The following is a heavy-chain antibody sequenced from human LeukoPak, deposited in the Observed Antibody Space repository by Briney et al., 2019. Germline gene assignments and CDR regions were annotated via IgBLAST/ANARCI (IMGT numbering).Heavy chain of an antibody. CDR1: GGSFSGYY. CDR3: ARAALIVVVPAAIVGFFDP. V-gene: IGHV4-34*01. J-gene: IGHJ5*02. Sequence: SETLSLTCAVYGGSFSGYYWSWIRQPPGKGLEWIGEINHSGSTNYNLSLKSRVTISVDTSKNQFSLKLSSVTAADTAVYYCARAALIVVVPAAIVGFFDPWGQGTLVTVSS. D-gene: IGHD2-2*02. CDR2: INHSGST.